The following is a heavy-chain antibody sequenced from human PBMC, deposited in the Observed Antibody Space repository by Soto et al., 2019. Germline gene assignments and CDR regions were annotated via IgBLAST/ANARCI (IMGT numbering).Heavy chain of an antibody. V-gene: IGHV4-31*03. Sequence: QVQLQESGPGLVKPSQTLSLTCTVSGGSISSGGYYWSWIRQHPGKGLEWIGYIYYSGSTYYNPXLKRRVTLSVXXSXNXXSLKLSSVTAADTAVYYCARVRYCSGGSCYPRFDPWGQGTLVTVSS. CDR3: ARVRYCSGGSCYPRFDP. D-gene: IGHD2-15*01. CDR1: GGSISSGGYY. CDR2: IYYSGST. J-gene: IGHJ5*02.